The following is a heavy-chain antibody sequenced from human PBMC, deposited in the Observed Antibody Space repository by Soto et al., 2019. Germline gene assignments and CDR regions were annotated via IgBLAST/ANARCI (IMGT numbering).Heavy chain of an antibody. Sequence: SETLSLTCTVSGGSISSGGYYWSWIRQHPGKGLEWIGYIYYSGSTYYNPSLKSRVTISVDTSKNQFSLRLSSVTAADTAVYYCARDRNSSPLDYWGQGTLVTVS. J-gene: IGHJ4*02. CDR1: GGSISSGGYY. CDR3: ARDRNSSPLDY. V-gene: IGHV4-31*03. CDR2: IYYSGST. D-gene: IGHD6-13*01.